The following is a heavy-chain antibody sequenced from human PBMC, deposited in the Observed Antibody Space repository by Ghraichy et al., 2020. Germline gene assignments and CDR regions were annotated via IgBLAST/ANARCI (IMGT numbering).Heavy chain of an antibody. J-gene: IGHJ4*02. CDR2: IYYSGST. V-gene: IGHV4-59*08. CDR1: GGSISSYY. D-gene: IGHD3-9*01. Sequence: AGSLSLTCTVSGGSISSYYWSWIRQPPGKGLEWIGYIYYSGSTNYNPSLKSRVTISVDTSKNQFSLKLSSVTAADTAVYYCARGLFDWLLTNWGQGTLVTVSS. CDR3: ARGLFDWLLTN.